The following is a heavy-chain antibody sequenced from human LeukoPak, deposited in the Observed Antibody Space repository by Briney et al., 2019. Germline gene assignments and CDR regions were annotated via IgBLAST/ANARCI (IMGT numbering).Heavy chain of an antibody. Sequence: PGGSLRLSCAASGFSFSSYEMNWVRQAPGKGLEWVSYISGSGSTIYYADSVKGRFTISRDNAKNSLYLQMNSLRAEDTAVYYCARYLGLAGWNDFLNDAFDIWGPGTMVTVSS. CDR1: GFSFSSYE. D-gene: IGHD1-1*01. J-gene: IGHJ3*02. CDR2: ISGSGSTI. CDR3: ARYLGLAGWNDFLNDAFDI. V-gene: IGHV3-48*03.